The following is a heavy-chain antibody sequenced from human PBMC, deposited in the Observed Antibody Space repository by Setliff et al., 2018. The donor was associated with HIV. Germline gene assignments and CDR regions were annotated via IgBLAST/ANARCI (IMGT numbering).Heavy chain of an antibody. CDR3: ARHGAFYYYYYMDV. V-gene: IGHV4-39*01. Sequence: PSETLSLTCTVSGDSISSSSYYWGWVRQPPGKGLEWIGTMFYTGSAYYTPSLKSRVTISVDTSKNQFSLNLSSVTAADTAVYYCARHGAFYYYYYMDVWGKGTTVTVSS. CDR2: MFYTGSA. J-gene: IGHJ6*03. CDR1: GDSISSSSYY.